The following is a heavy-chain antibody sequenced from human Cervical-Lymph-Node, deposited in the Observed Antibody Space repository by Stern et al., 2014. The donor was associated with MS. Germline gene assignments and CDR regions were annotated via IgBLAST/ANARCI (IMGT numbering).Heavy chain of an antibody. V-gene: IGHV1-69*06. D-gene: IGHD1-26*01. CDR1: GGTFSNSG. CDR2: IIPLFGTT. Sequence: QVQLVQSRAEVRKPGSSVKVSCKASGGTFSNSGISWVRQAPGQGLEWMGGIIPLFGTTNYAQKFQGRVTITADKSTGTAFLELRSLTSDDTAVYYCARDLGVGPTAYWGQGTLVTVSS. CDR3: ARDLGVGPTAY. J-gene: IGHJ4*02.